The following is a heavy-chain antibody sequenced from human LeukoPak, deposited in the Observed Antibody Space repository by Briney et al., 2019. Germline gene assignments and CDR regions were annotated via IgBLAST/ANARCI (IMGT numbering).Heavy chain of an antibody. CDR2: IIPIFGTA. J-gene: IGHJ4*02. D-gene: IGHD3-22*01. CDR3: ARDPNPYYYDSSGYGVLDY. Sequence: SVKVSCKASGGTFSSYAINWVRQAPGQGLKWMGGIIPIFGTANYAQKFQGRVTITADEYTSTAYMELSRLRSDDTAVYYCARDPNPYYYDSSGYGVLDYWGQGTLVTVSS. CDR1: GGTFSSYA. V-gene: IGHV1-69*13.